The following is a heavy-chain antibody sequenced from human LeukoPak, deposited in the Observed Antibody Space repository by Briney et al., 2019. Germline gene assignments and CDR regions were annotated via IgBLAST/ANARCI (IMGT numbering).Heavy chain of an antibody. Sequence: PGGSLRLSCAASGFTFSSYAMSWVRQAPGKGLEWVSAISGSGGSTYYADSVKGRFIISRDNSKNTLYLQMNSLRAEDTAVYYCAKSWGSSTPVKYYYGMDVWGQGTTVTASS. J-gene: IGHJ6*02. CDR3: AKSWGSSTPVKYYYGMDV. V-gene: IGHV3-23*01. D-gene: IGHD3-16*01. CDR1: GFTFSSYA. CDR2: ISGSGGST.